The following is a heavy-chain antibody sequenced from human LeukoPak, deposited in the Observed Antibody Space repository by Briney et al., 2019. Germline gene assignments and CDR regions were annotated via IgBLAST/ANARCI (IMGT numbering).Heavy chain of an antibody. D-gene: IGHD6-13*01. CDR3: ARSPGSRYAYDDY. Sequence: SETLSLTCTVSGGSISSSSYYWGWIRQPPGKGPEWIGTIYYVRDTYYNPSLQSRVTISVDTSKNQFSLKLSSVTAADTAVYYCARSPGSRYAYDDYWGQGTLVTVSS. V-gene: IGHV4-39*01. J-gene: IGHJ4*02. CDR1: GGSISSSSYY. CDR2: IYYVRDT.